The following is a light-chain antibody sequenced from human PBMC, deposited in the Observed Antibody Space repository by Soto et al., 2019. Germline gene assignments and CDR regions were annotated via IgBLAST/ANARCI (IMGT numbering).Light chain of an antibody. CDR2: GNS. J-gene: IGLJ2*01. Sequence: QSVLTQPPSVSGAPGQRVTISCTGSSSNIGAGYDVHWYQHLPGTAPNVLIYGNSNRPSGVPDRFSGYKSGTSASLAITGLQAEDEADYYCQSYDSSLSAVVFGGGTKLTVL. CDR1: SSNIGAGYD. CDR3: QSYDSSLSAVV. V-gene: IGLV1-40*01.